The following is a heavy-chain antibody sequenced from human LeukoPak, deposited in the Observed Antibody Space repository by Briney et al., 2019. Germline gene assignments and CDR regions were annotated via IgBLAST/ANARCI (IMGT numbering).Heavy chain of an antibody. D-gene: IGHD3-22*01. Sequence: SVKVSCKASGGTFSGYAISWVRQAPGQGLEWMGRIIPIFGTANYAQKFQGGVTITTDESTSTAYMELSSLRSEDTAVYYCARDKEYYYDSSGYGDAFDIWGQGTMVTVSS. CDR2: IIPIFGTA. CDR1: GGTFSGYA. CDR3: ARDKEYYYDSSGYGDAFDI. J-gene: IGHJ3*02. V-gene: IGHV1-69*05.